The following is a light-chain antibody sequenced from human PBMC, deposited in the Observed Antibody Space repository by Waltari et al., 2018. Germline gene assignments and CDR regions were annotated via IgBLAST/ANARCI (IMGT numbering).Light chain of an antibody. J-gene: IGKJ2*01. Sequence: EIVLTQSQATLSLSPGERANLSCRASQSVSSYLAWYQQKPGQAPRLLMYDASNRATGIPARFSGSGSGTDFTLTISSLEPEDFAVYYCQQRGNWPPYTFGQGTKLEIK. CDR1: QSVSSY. CDR2: DAS. V-gene: IGKV3-11*01. CDR3: QQRGNWPPYT.